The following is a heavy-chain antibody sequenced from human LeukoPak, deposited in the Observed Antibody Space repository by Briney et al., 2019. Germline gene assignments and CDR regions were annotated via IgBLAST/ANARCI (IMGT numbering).Heavy chain of an antibody. V-gene: IGHV1-18*01. CDR1: GYTFSSYA. D-gene: IGHD3-16*02. CDR3: ARLDITFGGGIVNAGSNY. CDR2: ISGYNGNT. Sequence: ASVKVSRKASGYTFSSYAINWVRQAPGQGLEWMGWISGYNGNTNYAQKFQGRVTMTTDTSTNTAYMEVKSLRPDDTAVYYCARLDITFGGGIVNAGSNYWGQGTLVTVSS. J-gene: IGHJ4*02.